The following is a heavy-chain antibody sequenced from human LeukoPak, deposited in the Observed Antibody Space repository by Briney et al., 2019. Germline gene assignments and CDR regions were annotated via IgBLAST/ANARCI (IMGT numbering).Heavy chain of an antibody. CDR1: GFTFSDYY. CDR2: IYYSGST. D-gene: IGHD5-18*01. J-gene: IGHJ4*02. CDR3: AREGYSYGPFDY. V-gene: IGHV4-59*01. Sequence: GSLRLSCAASGFTFSDYYMSWIRQPPGKGLEWIGYIYYSGSTNYNPSLKSRVTISVDTSKNQFSLKLSSVTAADTAVYYCAREGYSYGPFDYWGQGTLVTVSS.